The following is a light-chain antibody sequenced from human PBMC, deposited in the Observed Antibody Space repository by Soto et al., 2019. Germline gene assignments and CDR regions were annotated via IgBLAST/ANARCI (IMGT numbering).Light chain of an antibody. CDR2: KAS. J-gene: IGKJ1*01. Sequence: DIQMTQSPSTLSASVGDRVTITCRASQNLNNWLAWFQQKTGKAPTLLIYKASGLESGVPSRFSGSGSGTEFTLTISSLQPDDSSTYYCQQYNNYPWTFGQGTKVEIK. CDR1: QNLNNW. CDR3: QQYNNYPWT. V-gene: IGKV1-5*03.